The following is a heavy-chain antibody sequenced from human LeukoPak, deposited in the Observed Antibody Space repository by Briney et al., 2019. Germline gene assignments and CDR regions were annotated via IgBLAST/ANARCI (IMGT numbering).Heavy chain of an antibody. Sequence: LTGRSLRLSCAASGFTFDDYAMHWVRHAPGKGLEWVSGINWNSGNIGYADSVKGRFTISRDNAKNSLYLQMNSLRAEDTALYYCAKDRTGSWLSPNFDYWGQGTLVTVSS. CDR3: AKDRTGSWLSPNFDY. D-gene: IGHD6-13*01. J-gene: IGHJ4*02. V-gene: IGHV3-9*01. CDR2: INWNSGNI. CDR1: GFTFDDYA.